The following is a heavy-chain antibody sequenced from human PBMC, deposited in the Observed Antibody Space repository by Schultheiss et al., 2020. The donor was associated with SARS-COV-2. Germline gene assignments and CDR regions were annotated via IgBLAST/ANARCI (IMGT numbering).Heavy chain of an antibody. D-gene: IGHD1-1*01. CDR1: GGSISSYY. Sequence: SETLSLTCTVSGGSISSYYWSWIRQPPGKGLEWIGYIYYSGSTNYNPSLKSRVTISVDTSKNQFSLKLSSVTAADTAVYYCARAGGTTYDYYYYMDVWGKGTTVTVSS. J-gene: IGHJ6*03. V-gene: IGHV4-59*01. CDR2: IYYSGST. CDR3: ARAGGTTYDYYYYMDV.